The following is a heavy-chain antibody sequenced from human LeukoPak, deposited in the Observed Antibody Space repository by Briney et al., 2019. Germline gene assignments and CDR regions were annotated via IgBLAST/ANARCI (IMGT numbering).Heavy chain of an antibody. V-gene: IGHV4-39*01. D-gene: IGHD2-21*01. CDR1: GGSISSSGYY. Sequence: SETLSLTCTVSGGSISSSGYYWGWIRQSPGKGLEWIGSIYYSGSTYSTPSLKRRVTISVDTSKNQFSLKLSSVTAADTAVYYCARHVVVPDAFDIWGQGTMVTVSS. CDR3: ARHVVVPDAFDI. J-gene: IGHJ3*02. CDR2: IYYSGST.